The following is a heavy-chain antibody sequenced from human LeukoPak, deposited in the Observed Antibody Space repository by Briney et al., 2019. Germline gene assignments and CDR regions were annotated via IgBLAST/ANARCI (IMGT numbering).Heavy chain of an antibody. CDR3: ARQGYSSSWYPSESWVDY. D-gene: IGHD6-13*01. Sequence: SETLSLTCTVSGGSISSSSYYWGWIRQPPGKGLEWIGSIYYSGSTYYNPSLKSRVTISVDTSKNQFSLKLSSVTAADTAVYYCARQGYSSSWYPSESWVDYWGQGTLVTVSS. CDR1: GGSISSSSYY. J-gene: IGHJ4*02. CDR2: IYYSGST. V-gene: IGHV4-39*01.